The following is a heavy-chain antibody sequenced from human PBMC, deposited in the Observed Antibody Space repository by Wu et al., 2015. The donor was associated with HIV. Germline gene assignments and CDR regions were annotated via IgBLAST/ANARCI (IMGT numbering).Heavy chain of an antibody. D-gene: IGHD2-15*01. CDR3: ARANVLRSAGAYYYYYMDV. CDR1: GGSFTNYY. V-gene: IGHV4-34*01. J-gene: IGHJ6*03. CDR2: INHSGST. Sequence: QVQLQQWGAGLLKPSETLSLTCAVYGGSFTNYYWSWIRQPPGKGLQWIGEINHSGSTNYNPSLKSRVTISVDTSKNQFSLKLRSVTAADTALYYCARANVLRSAGAYYYYYMDVWARGPHSSSP.